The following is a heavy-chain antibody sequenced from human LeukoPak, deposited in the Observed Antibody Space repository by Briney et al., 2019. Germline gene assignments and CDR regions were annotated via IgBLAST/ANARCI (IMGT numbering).Heavy chain of an antibody. D-gene: IGHD4-17*01. CDR3: ERDPFMTTGWGIDY. CDR2: ISGSGNII. Sequence: GGSLRLSCAASGFTFSDEYMNWIRQAPGKGLEWVSYISGSGNIIYYADSVKGRFTISRDNARNSLYLQMNSLRAEDTAVYYCERDPFMTTGWGIDYWGQGTLVTVSS. V-gene: IGHV3-11*01. CDR1: GFTFSDEY. J-gene: IGHJ4*02.